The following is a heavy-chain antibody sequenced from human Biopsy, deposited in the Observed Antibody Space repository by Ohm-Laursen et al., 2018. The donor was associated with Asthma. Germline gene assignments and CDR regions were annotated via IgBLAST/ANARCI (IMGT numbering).Heavy chain of an antibody. CDR1: GYSLTDLS. D-gene: IGHD4-17*01. CDR2: HDHEEGGT. Sequence: ASVKVSCKISGYSLTDLSMHWVRHAPGQGLEWMGGHDHEEGGTVNAWRFQGRVTMTEDTSTDTAYMELSSLSSDDTAVYYCASDFPKDYVRYNFQFWGQGTLVTVSS. J-gene: IGHJ4*02. V-gene: IGHV1-24*01. CDR3: ASDFPKDYVRYNFQF.